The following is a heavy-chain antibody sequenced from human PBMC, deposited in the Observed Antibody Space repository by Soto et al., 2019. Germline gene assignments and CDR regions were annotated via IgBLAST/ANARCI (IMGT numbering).Heavy chain of an antibody. CDR3: ARKSPRAGTTRDYYYYGMDV. D-gene: IGHD1-7*01. V-gene: IGHV1-69*13. J-gene: IGHJ6*02. CDR2: IIPIFGTA. Sequence: GASGKVSCKASGGTFSSYAISWVRQAPGQGLEWMGGIIPIFGTANYAQKFQGGVTITADESTSTAYMELSSLRSEDTAVYYCARKSPRAGTTRDYYYYGMDVWGQGTTVTVSS. CDR1: GGTFSSYA.